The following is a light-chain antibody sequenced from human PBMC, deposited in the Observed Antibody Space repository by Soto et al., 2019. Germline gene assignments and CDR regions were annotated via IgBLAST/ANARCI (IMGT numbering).Light chain of an antibody. CDR2: EVT. Sequence: QSALTQPPSASGSPGQSVTISCTGTSSDVGGFNYVSWYQHHPGKAPKLMIYEVTKRPSGVPDRFSGSKSGNTASLTVSGLQAEDEADYYCSSYAGSTHVVFGGGTKLTVL. CDR3: SSYAGSTHVV. CDR1: SSDVGGFNY. V-gene: IGLV2-8*01. J-gene: IGLJ2*01.